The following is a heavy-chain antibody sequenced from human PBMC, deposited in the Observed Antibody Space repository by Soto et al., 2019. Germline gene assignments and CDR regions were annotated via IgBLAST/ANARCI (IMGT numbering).Heavy chain of an antibody. CDR1: GGTFSSYA. CDR2: IIPIFGTA. V-gene: IGHV1-69*12. CDR3: PRVRVRFLGWLGSEG. Sequence: QVQLVQSGAEVKKPGSSVKVSCKASGGTFSSYAISWVRQAPGQGLEWMGGIIPIFGTANYAQKFQGRVTLXADASTSTAYMERSSLRSEDPAVYSCPRVRVRFLGWLGSEGWGQGTLVTVSS. J-gene: IGHJ4*02. D-gene: IGHD3-3*01.